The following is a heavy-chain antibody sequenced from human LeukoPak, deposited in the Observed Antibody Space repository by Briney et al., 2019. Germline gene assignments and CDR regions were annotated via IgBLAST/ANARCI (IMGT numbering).Heavy chain of an antibody. D-gene: IGHD3-10*01. V-gene: IGHV3-30*18. Sequence: GGSLRLSCAASGFTFSSFGMHWVRQAPGKGLEWVAVISYDGSNKYYADSVKGRITISRDNSKNTLYLQMNSLRAEDTAVYYCAKDRTYYYGSGSYYNGDAFDIWGQGTMVTVSS. CDR1: GFTFSSFG. CDR3: AKDRTYYYGSGSYYNGDAFDI. CDR2: ISYDGSNK. J-gene: IGHJ3*02.